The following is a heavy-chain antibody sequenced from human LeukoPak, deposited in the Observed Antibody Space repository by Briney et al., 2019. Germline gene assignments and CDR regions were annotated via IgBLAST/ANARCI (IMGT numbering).Heavy chain of an antibody. Sequence: GESLKISCKGSGYSFTTYWIAWVRQMPGKGLEWMGIIYPSDSGTGYSPSFQGQVTISADKSISTAYLQWSSLKASDTAMYYCARPIPSGSYYYFDYWGQGTLVTVSS. D-gene: IGHD1-26*01. CDR3: ARPIPSGSYYYFDY. J-gene: IGHJ4*02. CDR1: GYSFTTYW. V-gene: IGHV5-51*01. CDR2: IYPSDSGT.